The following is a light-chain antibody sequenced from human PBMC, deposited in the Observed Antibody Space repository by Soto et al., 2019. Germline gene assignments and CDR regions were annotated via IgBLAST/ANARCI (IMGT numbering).Light chain of an antibody. CDR3: QKYSSVPV. J-gene: IGKJ3*01. Sequence: DIQMTQSPTSLSASVGDRVTITCRASQGIRNFVAWYQQKPGKPPTLLIYAASTLHSGVPSRFSGSGSGTDFPLPINSLQPEDVATYSCQKYSSVPVFGPGTKVEIK. CDR1: QGIRNF. CDR2: AAS. V-gene: IGKV1-27*01.